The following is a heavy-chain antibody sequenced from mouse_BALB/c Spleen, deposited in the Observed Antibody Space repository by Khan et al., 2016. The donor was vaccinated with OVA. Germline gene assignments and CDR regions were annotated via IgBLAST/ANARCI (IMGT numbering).Heavy chain of an antibody. CDR3: ASHLTGSFAY. D-gene: IGHD4-1*01. CDR2: ISSGADYT. Sequence: EVKLLESGGDLVKPGGSLKLSCAASGFTFSSYSMSWVRQTPDKRLEWVATISSGADYTYYPDSVQGRFTISRDNAKNTLYLQMSSLKSDDTAMYYCASHLTGSFAYWGQGTLVTVSA. CDR1: GFTFSSYS. J-gene: IGHJ3*01. V-gene: IGHV5-6*01.